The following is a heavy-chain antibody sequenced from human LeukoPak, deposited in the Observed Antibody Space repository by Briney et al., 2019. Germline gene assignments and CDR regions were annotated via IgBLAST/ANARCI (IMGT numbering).Heavy chain of an antibody. CDR2: IYTSGIT. CDR3: ARGWSADCSSTSCSGSWFDP. CDR1: GGSISSYY. Sequence: SETLSLTCTVSGGSISSYYWSWIRQPAGKGLEWIGRIYTSGITNYNPSLKSRVTIPVDTSKNQFSLKLSSVTAADTAVYYCARGWSADCSSTSCSGSWFDPWGQGTLVTVSS. V-gene: IGHV4-4*07. D-gene: IGHD2-2*01. J-gene: IGHJ5*02.